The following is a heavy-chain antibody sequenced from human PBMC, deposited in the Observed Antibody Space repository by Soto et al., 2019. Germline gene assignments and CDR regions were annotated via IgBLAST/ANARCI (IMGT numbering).Heavy chain of an antibody. Sequence: EVPLVESGGALVKPGGSLRLSCAASGVTFSNAWMNWVRQAPGKGLEWVGRIKSKAGGGTTDYAAPVKGTLTISRDNSKNTLLLQFKSLTIEAPAVYYCSADRAIGGITIMADWWGQGTLVTVSS. CDR2: IKSKAGGGTT. V-gene: IGHV3-15*07. D-gene: IGHD3-3*01. CDR3: SADRAIGGITIMADW. CDR1: GVTFSNAW. J-gene: IGHJ4*02.